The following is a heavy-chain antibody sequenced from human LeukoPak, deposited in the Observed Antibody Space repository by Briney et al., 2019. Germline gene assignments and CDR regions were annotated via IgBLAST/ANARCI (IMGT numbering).Heavy chain of an antibody. CDR1: GFAFSSYA. J-gene: IGHJ4*02. V-gene: IGHV3-23*01. CDR3: ATLGWGSMITFGGVIVIPRGEDY. Sequence: GGSLRLSCAASGFAFSSYAMSWVRQAPGKGLERVSAISGSGGSTYYADSVKGRFTIPRDNSKNTLYLQMNSLRAEDTAVYYCATLGWGSMITFGGVIVIPRGEDYWGQGTPVTVSS. CDR2: ISGSGGST. D-gene: IGHD3-16*02.